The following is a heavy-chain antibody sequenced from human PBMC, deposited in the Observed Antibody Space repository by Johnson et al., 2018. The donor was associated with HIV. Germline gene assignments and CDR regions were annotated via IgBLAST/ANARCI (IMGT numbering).Heavy chain of an antibody. Sequence: VQLVESGGGLVQPGRSLRLSCAASGFTFDDYAMHWVRQDPGKGLEWVSGISWNSGSIGYADSVKGRFPISRDNAKNSLYLQMNSLRAEDTALYYCATDSRRWGACSDAFDIWGQGTMVTVSS. CDR2: ISWNSGSI. D-gene: IGHD1-26*01. V-gene: IGHV3-9*01. J-gene: IGHJ3*02. CDR3: ATDSRRWGACSDAFDI. CDR1: GFTFDDYA.